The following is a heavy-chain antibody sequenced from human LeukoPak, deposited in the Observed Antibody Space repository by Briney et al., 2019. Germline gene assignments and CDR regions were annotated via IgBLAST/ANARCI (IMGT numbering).Heavy chain of an antibody. CDR1: GFTFSSYV. V-gene: IGHV3-30*04. Sequence: GGSLRLSCAASGFTFSSYVMHWVRQAPGKGLEWVAIISYDGSNEYYADSVKGRFTISRDNSKNTLYLQMNSLRAADTAVYYCARSPRLTFDYWGQGTLVTVSS. CDR2: ISYDGSNE. J-gene: IGHJ4*02. CDR3: ARSPRLTFDY.